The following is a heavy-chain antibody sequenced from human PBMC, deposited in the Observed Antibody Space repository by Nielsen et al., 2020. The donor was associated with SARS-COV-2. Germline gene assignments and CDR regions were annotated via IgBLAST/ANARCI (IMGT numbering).Heavy chain of an antibody. CDR2: INPSGSGT. CDR1: GFTFSSTW. CDR3: AGGADFWSGTQRYYMDV. J-gene: IGHJ6*03. D-gene: IGHD3-3*01. Sequence: GGSLRLSCSASGFTFSSTWMDWVRQAPGQGLVWVSRINPSGSGTAYADSVKGRFAVSRDNAGNTVVLQIHSLRVEDTAAYYCAGGADFWSGTQRYYMDVWGKGTTVTVSS. V-gene: IGHV3-74*01.